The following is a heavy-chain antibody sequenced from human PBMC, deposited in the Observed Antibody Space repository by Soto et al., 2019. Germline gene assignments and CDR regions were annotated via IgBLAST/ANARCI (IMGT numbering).Heavy chain of an antibody. V-gene: IGHV1-18*01. D-gene: IGHD2-15*01. J-gene: IGHJ5*02. Sequence: QVQLVQSGAEVKKPGASVKVSCKASGYTFTSYDIIWVRQAPGQGLEWMGWISTYNGNTNYAQKLQGRVTMTTDTSTSTVYMELRRVRSDDTAVYYCARGFRVAATRRCVDPWGQGTLVTVSS. CDR3: ARGFRVAATRRCVDP. CDR2: ISTYNGNT. CDR1: GYTFTSYD.